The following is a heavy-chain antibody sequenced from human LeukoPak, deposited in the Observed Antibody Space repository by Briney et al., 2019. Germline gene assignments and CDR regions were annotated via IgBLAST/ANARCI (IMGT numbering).Heavy chain of an antibody. D-gene: IGHD6-13*01. Sequence: ASVKVSCKASGYTFTGYYMHWVRQAPGQGLEWMGRLNPNSGGTNYAQKFQGRVTMTRDTSISTAYMELSRLRSDDTAVYYCARVRRILYSSSWYYFDYWGQGTLVTVSS. V-gene: IGHV1-2*06. CDR2: LNPNSGGT. CDR3: ARVRRILYSSSWYYFDY. CDR1: GYTFTGYY. J-gene: IGHJ4*02.